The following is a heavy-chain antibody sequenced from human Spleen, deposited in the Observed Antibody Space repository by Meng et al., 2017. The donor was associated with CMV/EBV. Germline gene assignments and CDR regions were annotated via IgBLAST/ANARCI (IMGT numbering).Heavy chain of an antibody. CDR3: ATDGTPDYYGLGENEAFDI. CDR2: IKSEIDSGTT. V-gene: IGHV3-15*01. J-gene: IGHJ3*02. D-gene: IGHD3-10*01. CDR1: GFSFNKYR. Sequence: GGSLRLSCATSGFSFNKYRMNWVRQAPGKGLEWVGRIKSEIDSGTTDYAAPVKGRFTISRDDSKNTLYLRMNGLKTGDTAVYYCATDGTPDYYGLGENEAFDIWGQGTMVTVSS.